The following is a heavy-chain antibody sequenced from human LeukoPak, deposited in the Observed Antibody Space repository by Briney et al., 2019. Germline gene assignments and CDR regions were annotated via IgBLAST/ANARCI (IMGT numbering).Heavy chain of an antibody. CDR3: ASYSGYDLFDS. J-gene: IGHJ4*02. V-gene: IGHV4-30-4*01. CDR2: IYYSGGT. D-gene: IGHD5-12*01. Sequence: PSQTLSLTCTASGGSISSSDYYWSWIRQPPGKGLEWIGFIYYSGGTFYNPSLKSRVTISVDTSKNQFSLQLSSVTAADTAVYYCASYSGYDLFDSWGQGTLVTVSS. CDR1: GGSISSSDYY.